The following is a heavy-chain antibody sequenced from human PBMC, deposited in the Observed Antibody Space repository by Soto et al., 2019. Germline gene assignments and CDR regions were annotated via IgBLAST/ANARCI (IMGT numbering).Heavy chain of an antibody. Sequence: EVQLVESGGGLVKPGGSLRLSCAASGFTISNAWMNWVRQAPGKGLEWVGRIKSKTDGETTDYAAPVKGRFTISRDDSKHTLYLQLNSLKTEDTAVYYCTARLGSLGELSLDYFDYWGQGTLLAVSS. V-gene: IGHV3-15*07. CDR1: GFTISNAW. CDR3: TARLGSLGELSLDYFDY. D-gene: IGHD3-16*02. J-gene: IGHJ4*02. CDR2: IKSKTDGETT.